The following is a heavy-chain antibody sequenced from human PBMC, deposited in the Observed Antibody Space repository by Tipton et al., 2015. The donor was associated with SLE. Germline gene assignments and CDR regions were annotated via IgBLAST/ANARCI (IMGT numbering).Heavy chain of an antibody. D-gene: IGHD3-3*01. Sequence: SLRLSCAASGFTFSNSWMNWVRLAPGKGLEWVSVMYTGGSSYSADSVKGRFTISRDNSKNTLYLQMNSLRAEDTAVYYCARLTTIFGVVKNGMDVWGQGTTVTVSS. V-gene: IGHV3-66*04. CDR2: MYTGGSS. CDR3: ARLTTIFGVVKNGMDV. CDR1: GFTFSNSW. J-gene: IGHJ6*02.